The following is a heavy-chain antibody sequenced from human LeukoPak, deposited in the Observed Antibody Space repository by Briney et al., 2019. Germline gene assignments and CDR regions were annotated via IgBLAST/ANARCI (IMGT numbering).Heavy chain of an antibody. D-gene: IGHD6-13*01. V-gene: IGHV3-23*01. CDR1: GFTFSSYA. CDR2: IRGSDDST. CDR3: AKDTGPAAGITADY. Sequence: GGSLRLSCAASGFTFSSYAMTWVRQAPGKGLEWVSAIRGSDDSTYYADSVKGRFTISRDNSKNTLYLQMNSLRAEDTAIYYCAKDTGPAAGITADYWGQGTLVTVSS. J-gene: IGHJ4*02.